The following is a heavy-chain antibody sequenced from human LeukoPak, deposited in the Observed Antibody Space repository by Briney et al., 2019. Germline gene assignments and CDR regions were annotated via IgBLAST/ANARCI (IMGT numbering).Heavy chain of an antibody. Sequence: QSGGSLRLSCAASGFTFSNFVMSWVRQAPGKGLEWVSSISGSGGTTYYADSVKGRFTISRDNSKNTLYLQMHSLRAEDRAVYYCAEEVGATYPTFDYWGQGTLVTVSS. V-gene: IGHV3-23*01. CDR3: AEEVGATYPTFDY. J-gene: IGHJ4*02. CDR1: GFTFSNFV. D-gene: IGHD1-26*01. CDR2: ISGSGGTT.